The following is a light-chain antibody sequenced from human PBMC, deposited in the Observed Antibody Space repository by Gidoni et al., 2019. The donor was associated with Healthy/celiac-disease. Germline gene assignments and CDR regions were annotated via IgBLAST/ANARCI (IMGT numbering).Light chain of an antibody. CDR1: QSISSY. V-gene: IGKV1-39*01. J-gene: IGKJ5*01. CDR3: QQSYSTPSIT. Sequence: DIQMTQSPSSLSASVGDRVTITCRASQSISSYLNWYQQKPGKAPKLLIYAASSLQSGVPSRFSGSGSGTDVTLTISNLQPEDFATYYCQQSYSTPSITFGQXTRLEIK. CDR2: AAS.